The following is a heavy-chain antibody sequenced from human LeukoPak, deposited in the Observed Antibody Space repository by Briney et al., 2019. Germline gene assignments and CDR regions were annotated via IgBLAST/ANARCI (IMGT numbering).Heavy chain of an antibody. J-gene: IGHJ4*02. D-gene: IGHD3-3*01. V-gene: IGHV4-59*01. CDR3: AREAQGFWSGYFDY. CDR2: IYYSGST. Sequence: SETLSLTCTVSGGSISSYYWSWIRQPLGKGLEWIGYIYYSGSTNYNPSLKSRVTISVDTSKNQFSLKLSSVTAADTAVYYCAREAQGFWSGYFDYWGQGTLVTVSS. CDR1: GGSISSYY.